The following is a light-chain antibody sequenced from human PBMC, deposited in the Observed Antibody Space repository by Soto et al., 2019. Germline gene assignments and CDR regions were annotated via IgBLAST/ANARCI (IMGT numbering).Light chain of an antibody. CDR1: QGVSSSY. J-gene: IGKJ4*01. CDR2: GSS. CDR3: QQYENSVPLT. Sequence: EIVLTQSPGTLSLSLGERATLSCRASQGVSSSYLAWYQQKLGQAPRLLIYGSSNRATGIPDRFSGSGSGTDFTLTISRLEPEDFAVYHCQQYENSVPLTFGGGTKV. V-gene: IGKV3-20*01.